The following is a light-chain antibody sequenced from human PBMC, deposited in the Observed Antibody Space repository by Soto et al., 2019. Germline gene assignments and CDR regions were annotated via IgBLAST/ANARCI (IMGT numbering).Light chain of an antibody. J-gene: IGKJ4*01. V-gene: IGKV3-15*01. CDR2: GAS. CDR3: QQYNNWPPFT. CDR1: QIVSSN. Sequence: EIVMTQSPATLSVSPGEGATLSCRASQIVSSNLAWYQQKPGQAPRLLIYGASTRATGIPARFSGSGSVTESNLSISSPQSEDCAVYYCQQYNNWPPFTFGGGTKVEIK.